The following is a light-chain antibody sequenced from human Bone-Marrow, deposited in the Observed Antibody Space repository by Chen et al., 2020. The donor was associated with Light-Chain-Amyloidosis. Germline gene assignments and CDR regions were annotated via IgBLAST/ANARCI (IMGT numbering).Light chain of an antibody. CDR2: SNHDGSH. CDR1: SGHDTYA. Sequence: QLLLTQPPSASASLGASVKLTCTLSSGHDTYAIAWHQHQPDKGPRVGMKSNHDGSHKKGTGIPDRFSGSSSGSERYLIISSLQSEDEADYFCQTWDTGIHVVGRGTKVTVL. CDR3: QTWDTGIHV. J-gene: IGLJ1*01. V-gene: IGLV4-69*01.